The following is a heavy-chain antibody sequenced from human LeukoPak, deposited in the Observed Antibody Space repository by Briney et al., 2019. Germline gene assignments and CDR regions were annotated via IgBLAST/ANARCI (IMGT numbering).Heavy chain of an antibody. Sequence: GGSLRLSCTASTGTFSESYVSWIRQAPGRGLEWVSSISGGSSYKNYADSVKGRFTISRDNAKNSLYLQMNSLRAEDTAVYYCASGDDYSNYGDAFDIWGQGTMVTVSS. CDR1: TGTFSESY. D-gene: IGHD4-11*01. CDR2: ISGGSSYK. J-gene: IGHJ3*02. V-gene: IGHV3-11*06. CDR3: ASGDDYSNYGDAFDI.